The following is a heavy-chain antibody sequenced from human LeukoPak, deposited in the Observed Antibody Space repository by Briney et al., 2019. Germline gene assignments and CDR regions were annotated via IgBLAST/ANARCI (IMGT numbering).Heavy chain of an antibody. CDR1: GFTFSSYG. Sequence: GGSLRLSCAASGFTFSSYGMHWVRQAPGKGLEWVAVIWYDGSNKYYADSVKGRFTISRDKSKNTLYLQMNSLRAEDTAVYYCARDIGAARAAGAFDIWGQGTMVTVSS. CDR3: ARDIGAARAAGAFDI. CDR2: IWYDGSNK. D-gene: IGHD6-6*01. J-gene: IGHJ3*02. V-gene: IGHV3-33*01.